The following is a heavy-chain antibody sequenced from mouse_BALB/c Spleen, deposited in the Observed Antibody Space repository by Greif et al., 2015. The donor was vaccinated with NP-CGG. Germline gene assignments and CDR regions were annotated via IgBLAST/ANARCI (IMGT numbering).Heavy chain of an antibody. J-gene: IGHJ4*01. CDR2: INPGSGGT. V-gene: IGHV1-54*01. D-gene: IGHD2-10*02. Sequence: QVQLQQSGAELVRPGTSVKVSCKASGYAFTNYLIEWVKQRPGQGLEWIGVINPGSGGTNYNEKFKGKATLTADKSSSTAYMQLSSLTSDDSAVHFCARGEYGKGAMDYWGQGTSVTVSS. CDR3: ARGEYGKGAMDY. CDR1: GYAFTNYL.